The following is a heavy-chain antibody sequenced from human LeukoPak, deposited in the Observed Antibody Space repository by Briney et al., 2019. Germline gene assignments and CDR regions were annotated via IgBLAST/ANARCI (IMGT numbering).Heavy chain of an antibody. CDR3: AKLAVESLDY. J-gene: IGHJ4*02. D-gene: IGHD6-19*01. CDR1: GFTFSSYG. CDR2: IPYDGSNK. V-gene: IGHV3-30*18. Sequence: GGSLRLSCAASGFTFSSYGMHWVRQAPGKGLEWVAVIPYDGSNKYYADSVKGRFTISRDNSKNTLYLQMNSLRAEDTAVYYCAKLAVESLDYWGQGTLVTVSS.